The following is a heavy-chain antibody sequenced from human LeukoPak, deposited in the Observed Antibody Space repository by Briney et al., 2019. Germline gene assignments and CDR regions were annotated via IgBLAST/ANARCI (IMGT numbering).Heavy chain of an antibody. V-gene: IGHV1-2*02. Sequence: GASVKVSCKASGYTFTGYYMHWVRQAPGQGLEWMGWINPNSGGTNYAQKFQGRLTMTRDTSISTAYMELSRLRSDDTAVYYCARDINSVREDYYYYGMDVWGQGTTVTVSS. CDR2: INPNSGGT. CDR1: GYTFTGYY. CDR3: ARDINSVREDYYYYGMDV. J-gene: IGHJ6*02. D-gene: IGHD5/OR15-5a*01.